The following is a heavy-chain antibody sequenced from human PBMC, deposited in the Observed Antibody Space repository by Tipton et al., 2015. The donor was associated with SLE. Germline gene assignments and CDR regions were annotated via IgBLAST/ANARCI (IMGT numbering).Heavy chain of an antibody. Sequence: TLSLTCTVSGGSISSGSYYWSWIRQPAGKGLEWIGYIYTSGSTNYNPSLKSRVTISVDTSKNQFSLNLNSVTAADTAAYYCARHGGYYFDYWGQGTLVTVSS. J-gene: IGHJ4*02. CDR3: ARHGGYYFDY. CDR2: IYTSGST. D-gene: IGHD4-23*01. V-gene: IGHV4-61*09. CDR1: GGSISSGSYY.